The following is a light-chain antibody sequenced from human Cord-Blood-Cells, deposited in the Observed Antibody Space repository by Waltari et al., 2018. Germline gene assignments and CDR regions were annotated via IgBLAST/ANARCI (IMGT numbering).Light chain of an antibody. CDR2: AAS. Sequence: DIQMTQSQSSLSASVGDRVTITCRASQSIRNYLNWYQLKPGKATKLLIYAASSLQSGVPSRFSVSGSWTDFTLTISNLQPEDFATYYCQQSYSTPVAFGQGTKVEIK. J-gene: IGKJ1*01. CDR3: QQSYSTPVA. V-gene: IGKV1-39*01. CDR1: QSIRNY.